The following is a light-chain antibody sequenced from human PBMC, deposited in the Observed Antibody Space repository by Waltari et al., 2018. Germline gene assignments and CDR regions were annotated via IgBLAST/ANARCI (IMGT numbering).Light chain of an antibody. Sequence: DVVMTQSPLSLPVTPGQAASISCKSSQRLVHSDGNTHLNWFQQRPGQSPRRLIYRVSNRDSGVPDRFSGSGSGTDFTLKIGRVEAEDVGVYYCMQGTHWPYTFGQGTKLDIK. J-gene: IGKJ2*01. CDR1: QRLVHSDGNTH. CDR2: RVS. V-gene: IGKV2-30*02. CDR3: MQGTHWPYT.